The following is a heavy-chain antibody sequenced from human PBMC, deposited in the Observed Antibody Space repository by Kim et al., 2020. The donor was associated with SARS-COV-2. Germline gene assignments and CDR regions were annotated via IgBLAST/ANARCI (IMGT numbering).Heavy chain of an antibody. CDR3: ARDVPLGHDSSGYYYRSVWY. CDR2: INPSGGST. J-gene: IGHJ4*02. Sequence: ASVKVSCKASGYTFTSYYMHWVRQAPGQGLEWMGIINPSGGSTSYAQKFQGRVTMTRDTSTSTVYMELSSLRSEDTAVYYCARDVPLGHDSSGYYYRSVWYWGQGTLVTVSS. D-gene: IGHD3-22*01. CDR1: GYTFTSYY. V-gene: IGHV1-46*01.